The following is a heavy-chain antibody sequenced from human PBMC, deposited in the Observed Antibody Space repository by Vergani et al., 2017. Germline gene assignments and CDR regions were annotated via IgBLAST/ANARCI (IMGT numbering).Heavy chain of an antibody. V-gene: IGHV3-15*01. CDR3: TTDGGLGYWSGGSCYQKTNCDY. CDR1: GFTFSNAW. D-gene: IGHD2-15*01. CDR2: IKSKTDGGTT. Sequence: EVQLVESGGGLVKPGGSLRLSCAASGFTFSNAWMSWVRQAPGKGLEWVGRIKSKTDGGTTDYAAPVKGRFTISRDDSKNTLELQMYSLKTEDTAVYYCTTDGGLGYWSGGSCYQKTNCDYWGQGTLVTVSS. J-gene: IGHJ4*02.